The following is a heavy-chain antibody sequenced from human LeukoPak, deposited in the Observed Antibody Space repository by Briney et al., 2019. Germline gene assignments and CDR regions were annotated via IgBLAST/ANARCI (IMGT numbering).Heavy chain of an antibody. J-gene: IGHJ4*02. Sequence: SETLSLTCTVSGGSIGSYYWSWIRQPPGKGLEWIGYIYYSGSTNYNPSLKSRVTISVDTSKNQFSLKLSSVTAADTAVYYCARDSLGGYYDSSGYYPLDYWGQGTLVTVSS. CDR2: IYYSGST. D-gene: IGHD3-22*01. CDR1: GGSIGSYY. V-gene: IGHV4-59*12. CDR3: ARDSLGGYYDSSGYYPLDY.